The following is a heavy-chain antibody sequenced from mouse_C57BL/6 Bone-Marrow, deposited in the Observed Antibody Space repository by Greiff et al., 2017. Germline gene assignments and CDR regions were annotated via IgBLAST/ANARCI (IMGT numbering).Heavy chain of an antibody. V-gene: IGHV1-47*01. CDR1: GYTFTTYP. Sequence: VQLQQSGAELVKPGASVKMSCKASGYTFTTYPIEWMKQNHGKSLEWIGNFHPYNDDTKYNEKFKGKATLTVEQSSSTVYLELSRLTSDDSAVYYCARAPYGYGLYWYFDVWGTGTTVTVSS. CDR3: ARAPYGYGLYWYFDV. D-gene: IGHD2-2*01. CDR2: FHPYNDDT. J-gene: IGHJ1*03.